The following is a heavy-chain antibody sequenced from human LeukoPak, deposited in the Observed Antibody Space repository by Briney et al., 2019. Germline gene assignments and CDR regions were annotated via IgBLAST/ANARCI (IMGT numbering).Heavy chain of an antibody. CDR3: ARGGSGSYLDAFDM. V-gene: IGHV1-2*02. CDR2: INPNSGTT. J-gene: IGHJ3*02. Sequence: ASVKVSCKASGYTFTGYYLHWVRQAPGQGLEWMGWINPNSGTTRYAQNFQGRVTMTRDTSINTAYMELRRLRSDDTAEYYCARGGSGSYLDAFDMWGQGTMVAVSS. CDR1: GYTFTGYY. D-gene: IGHD3-10*01.